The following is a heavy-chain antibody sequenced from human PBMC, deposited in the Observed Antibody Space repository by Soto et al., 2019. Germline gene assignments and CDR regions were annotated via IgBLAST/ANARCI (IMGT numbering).Heavy chain of an antibody. CDR3: ARGPVVTPFVDY. Sequence: LSLTCSVSGGSVTGGNYFWSWIRQPPGKGREWFGHIYYSGSTDYNPSLKSRVTISVDASKNQFTLKLSSETAAYTAIYCFARGPVVTPFVDYWGQGTLVTVSS. V-gene: IGHV4-61*01. CDR2: IYYSGST. CDR1: GGSVTGGNYF. J-gene: IGHJ4*02. D-gene: IGHD2-21*02.